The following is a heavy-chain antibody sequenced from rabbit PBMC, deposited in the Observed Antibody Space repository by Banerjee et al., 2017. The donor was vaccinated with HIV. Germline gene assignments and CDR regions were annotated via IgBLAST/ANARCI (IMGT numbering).Heavy chain of an antibody. J-gene: IGHJ4*01. D-gene: IGHD6-1*01. V-gene: IGHV1S45*01. CDR1: GFSFSSSYY. CDR2: IKIASGST. CDR3: ARDGVGFDYAKDL. Sequence: QEQLVESGGGLVQPEGSLTLTCTASGFSFSSSYYMCWVRQAPGKGLEWIGCIKIASGSTYYANWAKGRFTISKTSSTTVTLQMTSLTAADTATHFCARDGVGFDYAKDLWGQGTLVTVS.